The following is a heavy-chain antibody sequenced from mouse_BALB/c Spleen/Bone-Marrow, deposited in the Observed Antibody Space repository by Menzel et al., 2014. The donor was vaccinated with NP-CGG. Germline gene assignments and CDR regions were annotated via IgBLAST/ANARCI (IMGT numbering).Heavy chain of an antibody. J-gene: IGHJ1*01. CDR1: GYAFSSYW. Sequence: QVQLKQSGAELVRPGSSVKISCKASGYAFSSYWMNWVKQRPGQGLEWIGQIYPGDGDTNYNGKFKGKATLTAGKSSSTAYMQLSSLSSEDSAVYFCARRVYGNYWYFDVWGAGTTVTVSS. V-gene: IGHV1-80*01. CDR3: ARRVYGNYWYFDV. CDR2: IYPGDGDT. D-gene: IGHD2-1*01.